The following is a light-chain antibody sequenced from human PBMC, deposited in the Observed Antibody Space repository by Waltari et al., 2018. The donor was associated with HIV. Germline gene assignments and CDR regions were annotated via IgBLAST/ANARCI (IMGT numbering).Light chain of an antibody. J-gene: IGKJ2*01. V-gene: IGKV1-9*01. CDR1: QGVNNY. Sequence: DIQLTQSPSFLSASLGDRVTIACRASQGVNNYLAWYQQKPGKAPKLLIYDASTLQSGVPSRFSGSGSGTEFTLTISSLQPEDFAVYYCQQYNNWPPFTFGQGTRLQIK. CDR2: DAS. CDR3: QQYNNWPPFT.